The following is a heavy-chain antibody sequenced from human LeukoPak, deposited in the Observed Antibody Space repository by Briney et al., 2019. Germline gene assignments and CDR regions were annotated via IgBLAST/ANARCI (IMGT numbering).Heavy chain of an antibody. Sequence: GGSLRLSCAASGFTVSSNYMSWVRQAPGKGLEWVSIIYSAGSTYYADSVRGRFTISRDNSKNTLYLQMNSLRAEDTAVYYCAKDPDGYDSSGYPDYWGQGTLVTVSS. V-gene: IGHV3-53*05. CDR3: AKDPDGYDSSGYPDY. CDR2: IYSAGST. J-gene: IGHJ4*02. D-gene: IGHD3-22*01. CDR1: GFTVSSNY.